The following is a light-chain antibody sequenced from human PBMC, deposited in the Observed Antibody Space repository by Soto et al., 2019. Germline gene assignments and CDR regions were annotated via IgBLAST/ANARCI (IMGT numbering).Light chain of an antibody. J-gene: IGKJ1*01. CDR2: GAS. CDR3: QQYGRSPWT. Sequence: EIVLTQSPGTLSLSPGERATLSCRASQSVSSSHLAWYQQKPGQAPWLLIYGASSRATGIPDRFSGSESETDFTLTISRLQPEDSASYYCQQYGRSPWTLGQGTKVEIK. V-gene: IGKV3-20*01. CDR1: QSVSSSH.